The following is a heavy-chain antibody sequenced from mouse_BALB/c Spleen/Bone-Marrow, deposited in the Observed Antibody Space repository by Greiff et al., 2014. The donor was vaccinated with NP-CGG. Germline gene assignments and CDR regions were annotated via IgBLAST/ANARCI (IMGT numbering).Heavy chain of an antibody. CDR3: ARHEVRYDGGYYAMDY. J-gene: IGHJ4*01. CDR1: GYTFTEYA. D-gene: IGHD2-14*01. Sequence: QVQLQQSGAELVRSGASVKLSCKASGYTFTEYAIHWVKQRSGQGLEWIGWFYPGSGSIKYNEKFKDKATLTADKSSSTVYMELSRLTSEDSAVYFCARHEVRYDGGYYAMDYWGQGTSVTVSS. CDR2: FYPGSGSI. V-gene: IGHV1-62-2*01.